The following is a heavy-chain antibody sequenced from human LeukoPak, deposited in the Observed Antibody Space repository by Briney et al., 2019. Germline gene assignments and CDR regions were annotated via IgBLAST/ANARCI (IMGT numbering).Heavy chain of an antibody. CDR2: MKPNNNGI. CDR1: GYTLTDYH. J-gene: IGHJ4*02. CDR3: ARDPVDGFSHYDY. V-gene: IGHV1-2*02. Sequence: ASVKVSCRPSGYTLTDYHMIWVRQAPGQGLEWMAWMKPNNNGIKYAQEFQGRVTVTRDTSINTAYMELSNLRTDDTAMYYCARDPVDGFSHYDYWGQGTLVIVSS. D-gene: IGHD5-12*01.